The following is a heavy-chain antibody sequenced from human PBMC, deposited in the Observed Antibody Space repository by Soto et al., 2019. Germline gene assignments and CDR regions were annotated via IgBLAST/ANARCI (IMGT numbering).Heavy chain of an antibody. J-gene: IGHJ4*02. CDR3: AKDSVALYCSSTSCYLR. V-gene: IGHV3-23*01. Sequence: AGGSLRLSCAASGFTFSSYAMSWVRQAPGKGLEWVSAISGSGGSTYYADSVKGRFTISRDNSKNTLYLQMNSLRAEDTAVYYCAKDSVALYCSSTSCYLRWGQGTLVTVSS. CDR1: GFTFSSYA. CDR2: ISGSGGST. D-gene: IGHD2-2*01.